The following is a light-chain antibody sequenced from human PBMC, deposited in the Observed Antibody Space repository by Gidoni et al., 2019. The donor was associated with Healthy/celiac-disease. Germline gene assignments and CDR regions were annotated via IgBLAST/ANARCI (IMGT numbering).Light chain of an antibody. J-gene: IGKJ1*01. Sequence: EVVMTQSPATLSVSPGERATLACRASQSVSSNLAWYQQKPGQAPRLLIYGASTRATCIPARFSGSGSGTEFTLTISSLQSEECVVYYCQQYNNWPRTFGQGTKVEIK. CDR1: QSVSSN. CDR2: GAS. CDR3: QQYNNWPRT. V-gene: IGKV3-15*01.